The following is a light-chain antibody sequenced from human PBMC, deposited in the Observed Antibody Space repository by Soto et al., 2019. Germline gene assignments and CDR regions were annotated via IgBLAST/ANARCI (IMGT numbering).Light chain of an antibody. V-gene: IGKV2-28*01. CDR3: MYALQNRYA. CDR2: LAS. Sequence: DTVMTQSPLSLSVTPGEPASISCRSSHSLLHSNGHNYLDSYLQKPGQSPQLLMYLASHRASGVPDRFSGSGSVTDFTLKISRVQDEDVGVYICMYALQNRYAFGQGTRLEIK. J-gene: IGKJ2*01. CDR1: HSLLHSNGHNY.